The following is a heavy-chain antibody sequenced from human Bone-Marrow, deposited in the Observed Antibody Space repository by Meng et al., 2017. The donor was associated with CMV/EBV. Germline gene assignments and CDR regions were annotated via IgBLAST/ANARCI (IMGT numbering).Heavy chain of an antibody. CDR1: GFTFDDYG. J-gene: IGHJ5*02. D-gene: IGHD3-10*01. V-gene: IGHV3-20*04. CDR2: INWNGGST. Sequence: GESLKISCAASGFTFDDYGMSWVRQAPGKGLEWVSGINWNGGSTGYADSVKGRFTISRDNAKNSLYLQMNSLRAEDTAVYYCARDQLRGNTMVRGVIPWFDPWGQGTLVTVSS. CDR3: ARDQLRGNTMVRGVIPWFDP.